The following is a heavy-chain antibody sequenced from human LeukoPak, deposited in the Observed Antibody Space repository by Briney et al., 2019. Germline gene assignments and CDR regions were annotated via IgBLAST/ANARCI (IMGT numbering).Heavy chain of an antibody. D-gene: IGHD3-22*01. J-gene: IGHJ3*02. V-gene: IGHV3-30-3*01. CDR2: ISYDGSNK. Sequence: PGRSLRLSCAASGSTFSSYAMHWVRQAPGKGLEWVAVISYDGSNKYYADSVKGRFTISRDNSKNTLYLQMNSLRAEDTAVYYCARSGDSSGLGAFDIWGQGTMVTVSS. CDR1: GSTFSSYA. CDR3: ARSGDSSGLGAFDI.